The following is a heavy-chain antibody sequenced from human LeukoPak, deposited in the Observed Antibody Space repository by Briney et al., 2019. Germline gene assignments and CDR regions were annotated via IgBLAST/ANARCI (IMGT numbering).Heavy chain of an antibody. CDR1: GYTFTSYD. CDR2: INPNSGGT. D-gene: IGHD1-1*01. V-gene: IGHV1-8*01. Sequence: ASVKVSCKASGYTFTSYDINWVRQAPGQGLEWMGWINPNSGGTNYAQKFQGRVTMTRNTSISTAYMELSSLRSEDTAVYYCARGLGNDGIFDYWGQGTLVTVSS. CDR3: ARGLGNDGIFDY. J-gene: IGHJ4*02.